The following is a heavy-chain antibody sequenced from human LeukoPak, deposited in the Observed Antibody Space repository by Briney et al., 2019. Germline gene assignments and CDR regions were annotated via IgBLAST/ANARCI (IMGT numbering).Heavy chain of an antibody. Sequence: SETLSLTCTVSGGSISSGSYYWGWIRQPPGKGLEWIGSIYYSGSTYYNPSLKSRVTISVDTSKNQFSLKLSSVTAPDTAVYYCASSLGLRFLEWLLYCDYWGQGTLVTVSS. V-gene: IGHV4-39*01. J-gene: IGHJ4*02. D-gene: IGHD3-3*01. CDR1: GGSISSGSYY. CDR2: IYYSGST. CDR3: ASSLGLRFLEWLLYCDY.